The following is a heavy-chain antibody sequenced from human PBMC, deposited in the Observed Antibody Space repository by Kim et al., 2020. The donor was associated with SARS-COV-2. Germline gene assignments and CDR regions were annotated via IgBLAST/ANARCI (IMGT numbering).Heavy chain of an antibody. CDR1: GDSVSSNSVA. J-gene: IGHJ4*02. Sequence: SPTLSLTCAISGDSVSSNSVAWNWIRQSPSRGLEWLGRTYYRSKWYNGYAVSVKSRITINPDTSKNQFSLQLNSVTPEDTTVYYCAREEGAFDYWGQGTLVTVSS. D-gene: IGHD3-16*01. V-gene: IGHV6-1*01. CDR3: AREEGAFDY. CDR2: TYYRSKWYN.